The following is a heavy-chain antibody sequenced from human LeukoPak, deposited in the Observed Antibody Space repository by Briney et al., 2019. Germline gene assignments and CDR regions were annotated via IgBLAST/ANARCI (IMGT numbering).Heavy chain of an antibody. V-gene: IGHV4-34*01. CDR2: INHSVGT. CDR1: SGSFSGYY. J-gene: IGHJ4*02. Sequence: SETLSLTCSVYSGSFSGYYWSWIRQPPGKGLEWIGEINHSVGTNYNPSLKSRVTMSLDTSKNQFSLKLSSVTAADTAVYHCARGIEAFDYWGQGTLVTVSA. D-gene: IGHD3-22*01. CDR3: ARGIEAFDY.